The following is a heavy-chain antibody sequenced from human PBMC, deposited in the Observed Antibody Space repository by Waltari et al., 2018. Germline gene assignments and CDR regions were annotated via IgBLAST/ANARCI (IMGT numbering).Heavy chain of an antibody. V-gene: IGHV4-4*07. D-gene: IGHD5-18*01. Sequence: QVQLQESGPGLVKPSETLSLTCTVSGGSISSYYWSWTRQPAGKGLEWIGRIYTSGSTNYNPSLKSRVTMSVDTSKNQFSLKLSSVTAADTAVYYCARDRTAMVYYYGMDVWGQGTTVTVSS. CDR2: IYTSGST. J-gene: IGHJ6*02. CDR3: ARDRTAMVYYYGMDV. CDR1: GGSISSYY.